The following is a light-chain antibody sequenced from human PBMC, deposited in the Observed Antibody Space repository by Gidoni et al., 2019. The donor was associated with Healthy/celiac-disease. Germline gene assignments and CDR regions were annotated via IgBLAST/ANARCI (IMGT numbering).Light chain of an antibody. CDR1: QSVSSSY. Sequence: DIVLTQSPGTLSLSPGERATLPCRASQSVSSSYLAWYQQKPGQAPRPLIYGASSRATGVPDRFSGSRSGTDFTLTISRLEPEDFAVYYCQQYDSSHPFTFGPGTKVDIK. CDR3: QQYDSSHPFT. V-gene: IGKV3-20*01. J-gene: IGKJ3*01. CDR2: GAS.